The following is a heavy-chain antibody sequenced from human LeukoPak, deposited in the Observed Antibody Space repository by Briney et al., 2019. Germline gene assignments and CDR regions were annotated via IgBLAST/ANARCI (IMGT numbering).Heavy chain of an antibody. CDR1: GGSISSGGYY. J-gene: IGHJ6*02. Sequence: SQTLSLTCTVSGGSISSGGYYWSWIRQHPGKGLEWIGYIYYSGSTYYNPSLKSRVTISVDTSKNQFSLKLSSVTAADTAVYYCARDARYSDYYGMDVWGQGTTVTVSS. V-gene: IGHV4-31*03. CDR3: ARDARYSDYYGMDV. CDR2: IYYSGST. D-gene: IGHD1-1*01.